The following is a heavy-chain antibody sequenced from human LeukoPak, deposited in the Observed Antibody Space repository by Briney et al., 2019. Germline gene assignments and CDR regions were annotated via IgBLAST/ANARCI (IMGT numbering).Heavy chain of an antibody. CDR2: INHSGST. CDR1: GGSFSGYY. D-gene: IGHD6-13*01. J-gene: IGHJ4*02. Sequence: SETLSLTCTVSGGSFSGYYWSWIRQPPGKGLEWIGEINHSGSTNYNPSLKSRVTISVDTSKNQFSLKLSSVTAADTAVYYCAGGTAAAGTGIDYWGQGTLVTVSS. V-gene: IGHV4-34*01. CDR3: AGGTAAAGTGIDY.